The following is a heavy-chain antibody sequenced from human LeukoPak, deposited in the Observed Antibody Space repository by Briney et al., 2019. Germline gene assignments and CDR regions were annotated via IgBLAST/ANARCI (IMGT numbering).Heavy chain of an antibody. CDR2: TPYDGNNK. J-gene: IGHJ6*02. D-gene: IGHD5-12*01. CDR3: ARDGNSGYDLTYYYGMDV. CDR1: GFTFSSYA. V-gene: IGHV3-30-3*01. Sequence: QPGRSLRLSCAASGFTFSSYAMHWVRQAPGKGLEWVAVTPYDGNNKYYADSVKGRFTISRDNSKNTLYLQMNSLRAEDTALYYCARDGNSGYDLTYYYGMDVWGQGTTVTVAS.